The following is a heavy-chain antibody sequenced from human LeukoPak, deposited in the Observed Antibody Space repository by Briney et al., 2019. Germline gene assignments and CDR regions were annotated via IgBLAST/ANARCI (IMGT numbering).Heavy chain of an antibody. D-gene: IGHD1-1*01. J-gene: IGHJ4*02. V-gene: IGHV4-59*01. CDR2: IYYSGST. CDR3: ARASVAGTMGFDY. CDR1: GGSISSYY. Sequence: PSETLSLTCTVSGGSISSYYWSWIRQPPGKGLEWIGYIYYSGSTNYNPSPKSRVTISVDTSKNQFSLKLSSVTAADTAVYYCARASVAGTMGFDYWGQGTLVTVSS.